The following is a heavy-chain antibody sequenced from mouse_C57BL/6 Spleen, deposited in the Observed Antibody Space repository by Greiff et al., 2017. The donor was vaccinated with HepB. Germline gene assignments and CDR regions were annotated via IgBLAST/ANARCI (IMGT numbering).Heavy chain of an antibody. CDR1: GYTFTSYW. J-gene: IGHJ4*01. CDR2: IDPSDSYT. CDR3: ASGATVVARMDY. D-gene: IGHD1-1*01. Sequence: VQLQQPGAELVKPGASVKLSCKASGYTFTSYWMQWVKQRPGQGLEWIGEIDPSDSYTNYNQKFKGKATLTVDTSSSTAYMQLSSLTSEDSAVYYCASGATVVARMDYWGQGTSVTVSS. V-gene: IGHV1-50*01.